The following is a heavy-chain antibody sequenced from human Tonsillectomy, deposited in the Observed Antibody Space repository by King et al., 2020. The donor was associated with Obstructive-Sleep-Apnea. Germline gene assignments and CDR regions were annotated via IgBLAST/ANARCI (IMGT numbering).Heavy chain of an antibody. V-gene: IGHV3-30*18. CDR3: AKDQGSGYPSVPPGDY. J-gene: IGHJ4*02. CDR1: GFTFSSYG. D-gene: IGHD3-22*01. Sequence: VQLVESGGGVVQPGRSLRLSCAASGFTFSSYGMHWVRQAPGKGLEWVAVISYDGSNKYYADSVKGRFTISRDNSKNTLYLQMNSLRAEDTAVYYCAKDQGSGYPSVPPGDYWGQGTLVTVSS. CDR2: ISYDGSNK.